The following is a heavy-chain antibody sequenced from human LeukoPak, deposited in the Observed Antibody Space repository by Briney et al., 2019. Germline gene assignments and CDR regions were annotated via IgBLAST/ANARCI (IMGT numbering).Heavy chain of an antibody. CDR2: ISGSGGST. CDR3: AKRLDSYADY. D-gene: IGHD5-18*01. J-gene: IGHJ4*02. CDR1: GFPFSSYA. Sequence: GGSLRLSCAASGFPFSSYAMTWVRQAPGKGLEWVSDISGSGGSTHHAHSVRGRLTISRDNSKHPPYPQIHTLTAGAPPVYHCAKRLDSYADYWGQGTLVTVAS. V-gene: IGHV3-23*01.